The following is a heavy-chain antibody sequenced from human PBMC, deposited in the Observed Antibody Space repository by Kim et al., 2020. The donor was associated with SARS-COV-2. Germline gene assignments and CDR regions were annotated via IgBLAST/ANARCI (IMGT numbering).Heavy chain of an antibody. V-gene: IGHV3-7*01. Sequence: GGSLRLFCAASGFTFSSYWMSWVRQAPGKGLEWVANIKQDGSEKYYVDSVKGRFTISRDNAKNSLYLQMNSLRAEDTAVYYCARDLHYGASPYNWFDPWGQRTLVTVSS. D-gene: IGHD4-17*01. J-gene: IGHJ5*02. CDR3: ARDLHYGASPYNWFDP. CDR2: IKQDGSEK. CDR1: GFTFSSYW.